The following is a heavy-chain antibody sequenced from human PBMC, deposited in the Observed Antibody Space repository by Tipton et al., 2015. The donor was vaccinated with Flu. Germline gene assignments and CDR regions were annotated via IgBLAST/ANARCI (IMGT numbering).Heavy chain of an antibody. CDR1: GGSISSYY. CDR2: IYYSGST. V-gene: IGHV4-59*08. J-gene: IGHJ6*03. D-gene: IGHD2-2*01. CDR3: ATCLYCSSTESGIYYMDV. Sequence: TLSLTCTVSGGSISSYYWSWIRQPPGKGLEWIGYIYYSGSTNYNPSLKSRVTISVDTSKNQFSLKLSSVTAADTAVYYCATCLYCSSTESGIYYMDVWGKGTTVTVSS.